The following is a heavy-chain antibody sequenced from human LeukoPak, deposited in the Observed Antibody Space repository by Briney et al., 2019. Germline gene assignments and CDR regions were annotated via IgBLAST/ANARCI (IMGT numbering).Heavy chain of an antibody. V-gene: IGHV3-23*01. CDR3: AKDGITGANYYYYYMDV. J-gene: IGHJ6*03. D-gene: IGHD1-20*01. Sequence: GGSLRLSCAASGFTFSSYAMSWVRQAPGKGLEWVSAISGSGGSTYYADSVKGRFTISRDNSKNTLYLQMNSLRAEDTAVYYCAKDGITGANYYYYYMDVWGKGTTVAVSS. CDR2: ISGSGGST. CDR1: GFTFSSYA.